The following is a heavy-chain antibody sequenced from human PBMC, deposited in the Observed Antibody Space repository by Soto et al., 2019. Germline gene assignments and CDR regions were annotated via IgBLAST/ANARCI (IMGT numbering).Heavy chain of an antibody. CDR2: ISSSSSYI. CDR3: ARDSPRIAARPILFDY. J-gene: IGHJ4*02. Sequence: GGSLRLSCAASGFTFSSYSMNWVRQAPGKGLEWVSSISSSSSYIYYADSVKGRFTISRDNAKNSLYLQMNSLRAEDTAVYYCARDSPRIAARPILFDYWGQGTLVTVSS. CDR1: GFTFSSYS. V-gene: IGHV3-21*01. D-gene: IGHD6-6*01.